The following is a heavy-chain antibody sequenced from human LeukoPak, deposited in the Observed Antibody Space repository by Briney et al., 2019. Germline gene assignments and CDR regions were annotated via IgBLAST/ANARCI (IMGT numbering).Heavy chain of an antibody. Sequence: SVKVSCKASGGTFSSYAISWVRQAPGQGLEWMGGIIPIFGTANYAQKFQGRVTITADESTSTAYMELSSMRSEDTAVYYCARGDSIRFLDCFDPWGQGTLVTVSS. CDR2: IIPIFGTA. V-gene: IGHV1-69*01. CDR3: ARGDSIRFLDCFDP. CDR1: GGTFSSYA. J-gene: IGHJ5*02. D-gene: IGHD3-3*01.